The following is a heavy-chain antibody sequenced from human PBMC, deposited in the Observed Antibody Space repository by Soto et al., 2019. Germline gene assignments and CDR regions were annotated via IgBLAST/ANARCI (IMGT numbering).Heavy chain of an antibody. D-gene: IGHD1-26*01. CDR2: ISGSGGST. Sequence: GGSLRLSCAASGFTFSSYAMSWVRQAPGKGLEWVSAISGSGGSTYYADSVKGRFTISRDNSKNTLYLQMNSLRAEDTAVYYCAKDFRGPRSRDWFDPWGQGTLVTVSS. CDR3: AKDFRGPRSRDWFDP. J-gene: IGHJ5*02. CDR1: GFTFSSYA. V-gene: IGHV3-23*01.